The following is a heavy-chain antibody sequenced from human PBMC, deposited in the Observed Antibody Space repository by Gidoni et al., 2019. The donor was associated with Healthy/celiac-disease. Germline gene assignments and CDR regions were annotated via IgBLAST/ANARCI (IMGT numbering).Heavy chain of an antibody. J-gene: IGHJ4*01. CDR2: INHSGST. CDR3: ARGHSLERSGGYDSPQPANFDY. Sequence: QVQIQQWCAGRVRPAETLYLTCAVYGGSLSGSYWSRIPQPPGKGLEWIGEINHSGSTNYHPAFKVRVPISVDTSKTQFSLRPGSVAAASTAVDYWARGHSLERSGGYDSPQPANFDYWGQGTLVTVSS. D-gene: IGHD5-12*01. CDR1: GGSLSGSY. V-gene: IGHV4-34*01.